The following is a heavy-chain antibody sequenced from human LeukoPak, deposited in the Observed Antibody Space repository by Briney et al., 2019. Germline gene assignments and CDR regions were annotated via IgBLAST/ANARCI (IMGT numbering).Heavy chain of an antibody. CDR3: ARDVVSSGWDDFDI. V-gene: IGHV3-7*03. CDR1: GFTFSSYW. D-gene: IGHD6-19*01. CDR2: IKQDGSEK. Sequence: PGGSLRLSCAASGFTFSSYWMSRVRQAPGKGLEWVANIKQDGSEKYYVDSVKGRFTISRDNAENSLYLQMNSLRAEDTAVYYCARDVVSSGWDDFDIWGQGTMVTVSS. J-gene: IGHJ3*02.